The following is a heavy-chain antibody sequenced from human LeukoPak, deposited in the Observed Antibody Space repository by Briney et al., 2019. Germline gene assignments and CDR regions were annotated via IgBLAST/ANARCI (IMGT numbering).Heavy chain of an antibody. D-gene: IGHD5-12*01. CDR1: GFTFSCYW. V-gene: IGHV3-74*01. CDR3: ARGSAYSGYQDY. Sequence: GSLRLSCSASGFTFSCYWMHWVRQAPGKGPVWVSRINSDGSSTSYADSVKGRFTISRDNAKNTLYLQMNSLRAEDTAVYYCARGSAYSGYQDYWGQGTLVTVSS. J-gene: IGHJ4*02. CDR2: INSDGSST.